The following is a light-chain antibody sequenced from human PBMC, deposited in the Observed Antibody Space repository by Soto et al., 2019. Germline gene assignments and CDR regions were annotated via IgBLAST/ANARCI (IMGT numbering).Light chain of an antibody. Sequence: QSVLTQPPSVSGAPGQRVTIACTGSNSNFGAGYDIHWYQQIPGTAPKLLIYGTTNRPSGVPDRFSGSKSGTSASLAITGLQAEDEADYYCQSYDSSLSAWVFGGGTKLTVL. J-gene: IGLJ3*02. V-gene: IGLV1-40*01. CDR1: NSNFGAGYD. CDR3: QSYDSSLSAWV. CDR2: GTT.